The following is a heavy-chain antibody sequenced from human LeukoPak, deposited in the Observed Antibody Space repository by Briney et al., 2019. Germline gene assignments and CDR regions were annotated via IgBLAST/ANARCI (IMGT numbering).Heavy chain of an antibody. V-gene: IGHV3-23*01. CDR2: ISGSGGST. CDR1: GFTFSSYA. D-gene: IGHD2-21*02. CDR3: AKARLVVTSMDV. J-gene: IGHJ6*03. Sequence: GGSLRLSCAASGFTFSSYAMSWVRQAPGKGLEWVSAISGSGGSTYYADSVKGRFTISRDNAKNSLYLQMNSLRAEDTAVYYCAKARLVVTSMDVWGKGTTVTVSS.